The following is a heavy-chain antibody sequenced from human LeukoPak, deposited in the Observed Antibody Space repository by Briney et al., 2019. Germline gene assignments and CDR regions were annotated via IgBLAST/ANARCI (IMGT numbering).Heavy chain of an antibody. J-gene: IGHJ6*03. V-gene: IGHV4-31*03. CDR1: GGSISSGGYY. Sequence: PSQTLSLTCTVSGGSISSGGYYWSWIRQHPGKGLEWIGYIYYSGSTYYNPSLKSRVTISVDTSKNQFSLKLSSVTAADTAGYYCAAGQGPNYYYYYYMDVWGKGTTVTVSS. CDR2: IYYSGST. CDR3: AAGQGPNYYYYYYMDV. D-gene: IGHD6-13*01.